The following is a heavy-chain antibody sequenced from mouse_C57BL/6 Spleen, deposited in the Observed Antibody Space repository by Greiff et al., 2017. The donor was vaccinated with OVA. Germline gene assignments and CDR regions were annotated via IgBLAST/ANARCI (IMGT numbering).Heavy chain of an antibody. CDR2: IDPEDGDT. J-gene: IGHJ2*01. V-gene: IGHV14-1*01. CDR3: TTFSKGENYFDY. CDR1: GFNIKDYY. D-gene: IGHD2-5*01. Sequence: VHVKQSGAELVRPGASVKLSCTASGFNIKDYYMHWVKQRPEQGLEWIGRIDPEDGDTEYAPKFQGKATMTAETSSNTSYLQLSSLTSEDTAVYYCTTFSKGENYFDYWGQGTTLTVSS.